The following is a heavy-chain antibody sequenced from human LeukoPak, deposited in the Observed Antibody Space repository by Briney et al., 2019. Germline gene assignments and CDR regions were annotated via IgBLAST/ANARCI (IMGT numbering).Heavy chain of an antibody. D-gene: IGHD4-17*01. J-gene: IGHJ4*02. CDR3: ARVSAVTIDY. CDR2: ISSSSSYI. V-gene: IGHV3-21*01. CDR1: GFTFSSYS. Sequence: GGSLRLSCAASGFTFSSYSMSWVRQAPGKGLEWVSSISSSSSYIYYADSVKGRFTISRDNAKNSLYLQMNSLRAEDTAVYYCARVSAVTIDYWGQGTLVTVSS.